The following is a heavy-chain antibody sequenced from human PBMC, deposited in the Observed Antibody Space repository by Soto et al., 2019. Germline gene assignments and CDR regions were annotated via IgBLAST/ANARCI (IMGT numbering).Heavy chain of an antibody. Sequence: SETLSLTCAVSGYSISSGYYWGWIRQPPVKGLEWIGSVYHSGSTYYNPSLQSRVTVSVDKSKNQFSLNLSSVTAADTAGYYCARTSGRGGGDSAFDYWGQGTLVTVS. J-gene: IGHJ4*02. CDR2: VYHSGST. CDR3: ARTSGRGGGDSAFDY. CDR1: GYSISSGYY. D-gene: IGHD2-21*02. V-gene: IGHV4-38-2*01.